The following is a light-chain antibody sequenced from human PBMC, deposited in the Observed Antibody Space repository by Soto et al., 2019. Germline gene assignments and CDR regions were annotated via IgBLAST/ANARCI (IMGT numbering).Light chain of an antibody. CDR1: QGISTW. CDR3: QHYNSYPFT. Sequence: DIQMTQSPSTLSASVGDRVTITCRSSQGISTWLAWYQQRPGEAPKVLIYDASSLESGVPSRFSGSGSETEFTLTISSLQPDDSATYYCQHYNSYPFTFGPGTKVDIK. V-gene: IGKV1-5*01. CDR2: DAS. J-gene: IGKJ3*01.